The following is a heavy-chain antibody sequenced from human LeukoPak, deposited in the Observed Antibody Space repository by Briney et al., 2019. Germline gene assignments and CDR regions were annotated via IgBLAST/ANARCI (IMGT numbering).Heavy chain of an antibody. CDR2: MIWNGGST. CDR3: ARTFCSTTSCHLPPFDY. J-gene: IGHJ4*02. D-gene: IGHD2-2*01. Sequence: GGSLRLSCAASGFTFDDYGMSWVRQAPGKGLEWVSGMIWNGGSTGYADSVKGRFTISRDNAKNSLFLQMNSLRAEDTAVYYCARTFCSTTSCHLPPFDYWGQGALVTVFS. CDR1: GFTFDDYG. V-gene: IGHV3-20*04.